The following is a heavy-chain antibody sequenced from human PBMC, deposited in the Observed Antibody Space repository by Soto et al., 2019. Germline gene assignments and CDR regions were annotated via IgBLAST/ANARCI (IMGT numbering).Heavy chain of an antibody. D-gene: IGHD3-9*01. CDR2: INHSGST. Sequence: QVQLQQWGAGLLKPSETLSLTCAVYGGSFSGYYWSWIRQPPGKGLEWIGEINHSGSTNYNPSLKSRVTISVDTSQNQFSLKLSSVTAADTAVYYCAREGQGGVCDLGTGQYRVLDYWGQGTLVTVSS. CDR3: AREGQGGVCDLGTGQYRVLDY. J-gene: IGHJ4*02. V-gene: IGHV4-34*01. CDR1: GGSFSGYY.